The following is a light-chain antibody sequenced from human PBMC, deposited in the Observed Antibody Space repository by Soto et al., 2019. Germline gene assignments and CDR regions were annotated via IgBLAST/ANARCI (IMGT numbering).Light chain of an antibody. CDR1: QSVLSDY. V-gene: IGKV3-20*01. Sequence: EIVLTQSPGTLSLSPGERATLSCRASQSVLSDYLAWYQQKPGQTPRLLIYGASSRATGIPDRFSGSGSGTDFTLTISRLEPEDFAVYYCQQYGSSPSVTFGGGTNVEIK. J-gene: IGKJ4*01. CDR3: QQYGSSPSVT. CDR2: GAS.